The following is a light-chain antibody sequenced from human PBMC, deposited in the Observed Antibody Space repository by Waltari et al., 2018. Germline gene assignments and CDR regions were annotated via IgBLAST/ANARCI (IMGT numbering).Light chain of an antibody. J-gene: IGKJ3*01. V-gene: IGKV3D-15*01. CDR2: GAS. CDR3: QKYSNYPFT. CDR1: QSVSSY. Sequence: TQSPATLSLSPGERATLSCRASQSVSSYLAWYQQKPGQAPRLLIYGASTRATGIPDRFSGSGSGTEFTLTISSLEPEDFAVYYCQKYSNYPFTFGPGTKLDIK.